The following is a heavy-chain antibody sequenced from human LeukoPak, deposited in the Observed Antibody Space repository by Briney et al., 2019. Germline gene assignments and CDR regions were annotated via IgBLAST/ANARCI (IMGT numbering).Heavy chain of an antibody. V-gene: IGHV3-74*01. D-gene: IGHD5-12*01. CDR2: INSDGSST. CDR1: GFTFSSYW. Sequence: GGSLRLSCAASGFTFSSYWMHWVRQAPGKWLVWVSRINSDGSSTSYADSVKGRFTISRDNAKNTLYLQMNSLRAEDTAVYYCARALWISFDYWGQGTLVTVSS. J-gene: IGHJ4*02. CDR3: ARALWISFDY.